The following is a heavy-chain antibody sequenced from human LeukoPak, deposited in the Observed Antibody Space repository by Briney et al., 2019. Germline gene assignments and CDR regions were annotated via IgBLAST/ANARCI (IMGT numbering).Heavy chain of an antibody. CDR3: ARDPYEYYYGMDV. D-gene: IGHD3-22*01. CDR2: ISSSGSTI. CDR1: GFTFSSYE. V-gene: IGHV3-48*03. Sequence: GGSLRLSCAASGFTFSSYEMNWVRQAPGKGLEWVSYISSSGSTIYYADSVKGRFTISRDNAKNSLYLQMNSLRAEDTAVYYCARDPYEYYYGMDVWGQGTTVTVSS. J-gene: IGHJ6*02.